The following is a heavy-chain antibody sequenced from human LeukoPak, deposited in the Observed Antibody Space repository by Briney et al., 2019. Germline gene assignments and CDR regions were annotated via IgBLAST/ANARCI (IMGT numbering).Heavy chain of an antibody. D-gene: IGHD3-16*01. V-gene: IGHV3-74*01. CDR3: ARDHRWGGFDY. J-gene: IGHJ4*02. CDR1: GFTFSSYW. Sequence: PGGSLRLSCAASGFTFSSYWMHWVRHAPGKGLVWVSRINSDGSSTSYADSVKGRFTISRDNAKNSLYLQMNSLRAEDTAVYYCARDHRWGGFDYWGQGTLVTVSS. CDR2: INSDGSST.